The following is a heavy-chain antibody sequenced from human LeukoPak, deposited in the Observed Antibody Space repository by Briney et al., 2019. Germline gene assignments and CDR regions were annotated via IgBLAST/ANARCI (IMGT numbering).Heavy chain of an antibody. CDR3: ATSGSTYYYGSGSYYYYMDV. V-gene: IGHV1-69*05. CDR1: GGTFSSYP. CDR2: IIPIFGTA. D-gene: IGHD3-10*01. Sequence: ASVKVSCKASGGTFSSYPISWVRQAPGQGLEWMGGIIPIFGTANYAQKFQGRVTITTDESTSTAYMELSSLRSEDTAVYYCATSGSTYYYGSGSYYYYMDVWGKGTTVTVSS. J-gene: IGHJ6*03.